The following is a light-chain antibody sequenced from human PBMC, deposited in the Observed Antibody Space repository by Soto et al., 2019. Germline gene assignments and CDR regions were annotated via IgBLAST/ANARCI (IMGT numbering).Light chain of an antibody. V-gene: IGLV1-40*01. Sequence: QAVVTQPPSVYGAPGQRVTISCTGSSSNIGAGYDVHWYQQLPGTAPKLLIYGNSNRPSGVPDRFSGSKSGTSASLAITGLQAEDEADYYCQSYDSSLSGNVVFGGGTKVTVL. CDR3: QSYDSSLSGNVV. CDR1: SSNIGAGYD. J-gene: IGLJ2*01. CDR2: GNS.